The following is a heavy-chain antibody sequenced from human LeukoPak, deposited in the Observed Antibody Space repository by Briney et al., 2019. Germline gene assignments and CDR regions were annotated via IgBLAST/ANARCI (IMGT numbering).Heavy chain of an antibody. CDR2: ISPTGSTT. Sequence: PGGSLRLSCIASGFSFSGHWMHWARQLPGKGLVWVSRISPTGSTTSYADSVKGRFTISRENAKNSLYLQMNSLRAGDTAVYYCARAVGSGSYYWFDLWGQGTLVTVSS. J-gene: IGHJ5*02. V-gene: IGHV3-74*01. D-gene: IGHD1-26*01. CDR3: ARAVGSGSYYWFDL. CDR1: GFSFSGHW.